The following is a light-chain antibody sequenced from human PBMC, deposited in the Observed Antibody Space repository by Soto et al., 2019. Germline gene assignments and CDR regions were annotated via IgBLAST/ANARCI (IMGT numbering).Light chain of an antibody. V-gene: IGKV1-39*01. Sequence: DIPMTQSPSSLSASVGDRVTITCRASQSISTFLNWYQQKPGKAPQLLIYSASSLQGAVPSRFSGSGSGTDFTLTISSLQPEDFATYYCQQSFSSPRTFGQGTKLEIK. CDR3: QQSFSSPRT. CDR2: SAS. CDR1: QSISTF. J-gene: IGKJ2*01.